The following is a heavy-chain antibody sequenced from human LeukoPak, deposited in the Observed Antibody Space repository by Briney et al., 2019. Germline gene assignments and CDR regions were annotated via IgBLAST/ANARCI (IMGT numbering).Heavy chain of an antibody. D-gene: IGHD5-24*01. Sequence: SETLSLTCTVSNYSISRDYYWGWIRQPPGKGLEWIGSIYRSGSTYYNPSLKSRVTISIDTSRNQFSLKLSSVTAADTAVYYCARLDEMATLDYWGQGTLVTVSS. CDR1: NYSISRDYY. CDR3: ARLDEMATLDY. CDR2: IYRSGST. V-gene: IGHV4-38-2*02. J-gene: IGHJ4*02.